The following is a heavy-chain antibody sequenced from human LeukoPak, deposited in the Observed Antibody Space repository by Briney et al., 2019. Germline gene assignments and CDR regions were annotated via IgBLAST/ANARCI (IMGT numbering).Heavy chain of an antibody. CDR2: INHSGST. CDR1: GGSFSGYY. Sequence: PSETLSLTCAVYGGSFSGYYWSWIRQPPGKGLEWIGEINHSGSTNYNPSLKSRVTISVDTSKNQFSLKLSSVTAADTAVYYCARGKATMVRGVPSYYYMDVWGKGTTVTVSS. D-gene: IGHD3-10*01. J-gene: IGHJ6*03. V-gene: IGHV4-34*01. CDR3: ARGKATMVRGVPSYYYMDV.